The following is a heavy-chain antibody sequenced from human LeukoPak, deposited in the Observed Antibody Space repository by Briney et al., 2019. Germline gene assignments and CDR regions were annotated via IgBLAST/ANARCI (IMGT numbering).Heavy chain of an antibody. Sequence: GGSLRLSCAASGLIISREFMSWVRQAPGQGLEWVAIIYSDGNTVYAESVKGRFTISRDTSKNRLFLHMDSLRVEDTALYYCAKVATTPVWAPDYWGQGTLVTVSS. CDR3: AKVATTPVWAPDY. J-gene: IGHJ4*02. CDR1: GLIISREF. D-gene: IGHD1-1*01. V-gene: IGHV3-53*01. CDR2: IYSDGNT.